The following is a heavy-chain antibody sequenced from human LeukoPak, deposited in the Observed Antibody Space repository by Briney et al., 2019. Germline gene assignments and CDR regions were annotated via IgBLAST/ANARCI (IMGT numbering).Heavy chain of an antibody. D-gene: IGHD2-2*01. J-gene: IGHJ6*02. CDR2: IYYSGST. V-gene: IGHV4-59*01. CDR3: ARRGTSYYYYGMDV. CDR1: GGSIGSYY. Sequence: SETLSLTCTVSGGSIGSYYWSWIRQPPGKGLGWIGYIYYSGSTNYNPSLKSRVTISVDTSKNQFSLKLSSVPAADTAVYYCARRGTSYYYYGMDVWGQGTTVTVSS.